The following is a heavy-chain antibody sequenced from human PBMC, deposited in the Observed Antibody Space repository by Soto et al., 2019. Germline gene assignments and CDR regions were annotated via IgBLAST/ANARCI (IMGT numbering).Heavy chain of an antibody. J-gene: IGHJ5*02. Sequence: PSETLSLTCAVSGDSISSGYYWAWIRQPPGKGLEWIGSIYHSGATYYNPSLERRVTISMDTSKNAFSLNLSSVTADDTAVYYCARGIWNIEEMIYGFYFDPWGPGTLVTVSS. CDR2: IYHSGAT. CDR3: ARGIWNIEEMIYGFYFDP. D-gene: IGHD2-8*01. CDR1: GDSISSGYY. V-gene: IGHV4-38-2*01.